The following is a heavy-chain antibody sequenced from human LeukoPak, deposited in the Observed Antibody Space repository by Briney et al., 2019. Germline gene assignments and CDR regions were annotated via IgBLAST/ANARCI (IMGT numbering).Heavy chain of an antibody. V-gene: IGHV3-30*18. CDR1: GFTFTTYG. Sequence: GTSLRLSCAASGFTFTTYGTHWGRQAPGKGLEWGAVIACDGKATYYAESVKGPFTISRDDSKNTLYLQMKSLRAEDTAVYYCSKEGLGSGSSSSAWFDPWGQGTMVTVSS. CDR3: SKEGLGSGSSSSAWFDP. CDR2: IACDGKAT. D-gene: IGHD3-10*01. J-gene: IGHJ5*02.